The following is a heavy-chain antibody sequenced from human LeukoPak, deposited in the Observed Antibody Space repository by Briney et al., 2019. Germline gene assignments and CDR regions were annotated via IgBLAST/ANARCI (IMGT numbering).Heavy chain of an antibody. CDR2: ISGSGGST. J-gene: IGHJ4*02. Sequence: PGGSLRLSCAASRFTFDEYGMSWVRQAPGKGLEWVSAISGSGGSTYYADSVKGRFTISRDNAKNSLYLQMNSLRAEDTALYYCARDNSRFRYSSGWFSFAYWGQGTLVTVSS. CDR1: RFTFDEYG. CDR3: ARDNSRFRYSSGWFSFAY. V-gene: IGHV3-20*04. D-gene: IGHD6-19*01.